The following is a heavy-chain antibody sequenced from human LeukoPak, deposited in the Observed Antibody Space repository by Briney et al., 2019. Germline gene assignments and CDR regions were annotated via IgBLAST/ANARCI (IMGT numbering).Heavy chain of an antibody. CDR1: GFTFSSYG. V-gene: IGHV3-30*02. CDR2: IRYDGSNK. J-gene: IGHJ4*02. CDR3: ARQMATILDGILDY. D-gene: IGHD5-24*01. Sequence: GGSLRLSCAASGFTFSSYGMHWVRQAPGKGLEWVAFIRYDGSNKYYADSVKGRFTISRDNSNNTLYLQMNSLKTEDTALYYCARQMATILDGILDYWGQGTLVTVSS.